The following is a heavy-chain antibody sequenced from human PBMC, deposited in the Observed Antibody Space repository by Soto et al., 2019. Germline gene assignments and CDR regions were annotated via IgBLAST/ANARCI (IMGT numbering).Heavy chain of an antibody. CDR1: GYTFTSYG. CDR3: ARDQARDFWSGYLLIYYYGMDV. J-gene: IGHJ6*02. V-gene: IGHV1-18*04. CDR2: ISAYNGNT. D-gene: IGHD3-3*01. Sequence: VASVKVSCKASGYTFTSYGISWVRQAPGQGLEWMGWISAYNGNTNYAQKLQGRVTMTTDTSTSTAYMELRSLRSDDTAVYYCARDQARDFWSGYLLIYYYGMDVWGQGTTVTVSS.